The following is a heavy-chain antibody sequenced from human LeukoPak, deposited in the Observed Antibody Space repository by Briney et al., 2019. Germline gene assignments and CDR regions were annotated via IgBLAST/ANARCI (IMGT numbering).Heavy chain of an antibody. V-gene: IGHV1-46*01. CDR1: GYTFTSHY. D-gene: IGHD2-15*01. Sequence: RWASVKVSCKASGYTFTSHYMHWVRQAPGQGLEWMGLINPTGGSTGYAQKFQGRVTMTRDMSTSTDYMELSSLRSEDTAVYYCASVGGSRKRNFQHWGQGTLVTVSS. CDR2: INPTGGST. J-gene: IGHJ1*01. CDR3: ASVGGSRKRNFQH.